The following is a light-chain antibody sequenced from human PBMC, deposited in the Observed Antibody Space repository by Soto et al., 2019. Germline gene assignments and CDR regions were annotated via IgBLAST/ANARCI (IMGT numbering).Light chain of an antibody. CDR3: QQYNSYSGA. CDR2: GAS. CDR1: QSVSSSY. Sequence: IVLTQSPFTLAFPXCGGATRSXXXSQSVSSSYLAWYQQKPGQAPRLLIYGASSRATGIPDRFSGSGSGTEFTLTISSLHPDDFATYYCQQYNSYSGAFGQGTKVDIK. V-gene: IGKV3-20*01. J-gene: IGKJ1*01.